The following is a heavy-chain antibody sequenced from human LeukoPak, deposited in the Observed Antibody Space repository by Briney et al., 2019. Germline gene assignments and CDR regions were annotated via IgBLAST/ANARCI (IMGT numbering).Heavy chain of an antibody. J-gene: IGHJ4*02. D-gene: IGHD1-26*01. CDR2: INSDGSST. CDR1: GFTFNSYW. CDR3: ARDLSVGSKPDLGFDY. V-gene: IGHV3-74*01. Sequence: GGSLRLSCAASGFTFNSYWMHWVRQAPGKGLVWVSRINSDGSSTSYADSVKGRFTISRDNAKNTLFLQMSSLRAEDTAVYYCARDLSVGSKPDLGFDYWGQGTLVTVSS.